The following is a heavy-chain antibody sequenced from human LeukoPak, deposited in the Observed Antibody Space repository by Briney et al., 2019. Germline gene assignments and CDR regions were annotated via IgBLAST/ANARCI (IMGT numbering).Heavy chain of an antibody. CDR3: ARDLCSGGSCYPGWLDP. D-gene: IGHD2-15*01. Sequence: GGSLRLSCAASGFTFSSYSMNWVRQAPGKGLEWVSSISSSSSYIYYADSVKGRFTISRDNAKNSLYLQMNSLRAEDTAVYYCARDLCSGGSCYPGWLDPWGQGTLVTVSS. J-gene: IGHJ5*02. CDR2: ISSSSSYI. V-gene: IGHV3-21*04. CDR1: GFTFSSYS.